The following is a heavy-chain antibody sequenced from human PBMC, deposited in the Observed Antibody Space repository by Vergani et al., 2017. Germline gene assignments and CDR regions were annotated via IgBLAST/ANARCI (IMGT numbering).Heavy chain of an antibody. CDR1: GYSFTSYW. Sequence: EVQLVQSGAEVKKPGESLKISCKGSGYSFTSYWIGWVRQMPGKGLEWMWIIYPGDSDTRYSPSFQGQVTISADKSISTAYLQWSSLKASDTAMYYCARLGGDSSSWYVGAAFDIWDRGTVVTVSS. J-gene: IGHJ3*02. CDR3: ARLGGDSSSWYVGAAFDI. V-gene: IGHV5-51*01. CDR2: IYPGDSDT. D-gene: IGHD6-13*01.